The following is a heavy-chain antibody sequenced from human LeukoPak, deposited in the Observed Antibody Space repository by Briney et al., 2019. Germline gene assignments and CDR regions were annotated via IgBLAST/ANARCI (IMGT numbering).Heavy chain of an antibody. CDR2: ISDSGVTA. Sequence: GGSLRLSCVVSGFTFNNYAMGWVRQAPGQGLDWVSAISDSGVTAYYADSVKGRFTISRDNSKSTLYPQMNSLRAEDTAVYYCANLNAPYWGNFDYWGQGTLVTVSS. CDR3: ANLNAPYWGNFDY. J-gene: IGHJ4*02. D-gene: IGHD3-16*01. V-gene: IGHV3-23*01. CDR1: GFTFNNYA.